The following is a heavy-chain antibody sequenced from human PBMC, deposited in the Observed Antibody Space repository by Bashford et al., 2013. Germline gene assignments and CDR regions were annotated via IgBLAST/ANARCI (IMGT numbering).Heavy chain of an antibody. CDR2: IYYSGST. CDR1: GGSISSGGYY. D-gene: IGHD6-25*01. V-gene: IGHV4-31*03. CDR3: ARADAAIFDY. Sequence: RPLLYSSETLSLTCTVSGGSISSGGYYWSWIRQHPGKGLEWIGYIYYSGSTYYNPSLKSRVTISVDTSKNQFSLKLSSVTAADTAVYYCARADAAIFDYWGQGTLVTVSS. J-gene: IGHJ4*02.